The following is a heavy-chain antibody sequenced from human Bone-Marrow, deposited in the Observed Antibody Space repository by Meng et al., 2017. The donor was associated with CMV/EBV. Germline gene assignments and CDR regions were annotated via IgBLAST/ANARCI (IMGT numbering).Heavy chain of an antibody. CDR2: IRYDGSNK. CDR1: GFTFSSYG. CDR3: ARALAKTYYYDSSGYDYLDY. D-gene: IGHD3-22*01. Sequence: GESLKISCAASGFTFSSYGMHWVRQAPGKGLEWVAFIRYDGSNKYYADSVKGRFTISRDNSKNTLYLQMNSLRADDTAVYYCARALAKTYYYDSSGYDYLDYWGQGTLVTVSS. J-gene: IGHJ4*02. V-gene: IGHV3-30*02.